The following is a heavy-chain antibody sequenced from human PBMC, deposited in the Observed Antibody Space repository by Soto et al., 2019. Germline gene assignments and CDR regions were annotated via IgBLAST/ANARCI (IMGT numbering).Heavy chain of an antibody. V-gene: IGHV5-51*01. J-gene: IGHJ4*02. Sequence: GESLKISCQGFGYTFSTYWIGWVRQKPGQGLEWMGAIYPADSDTRYTPSFEGHVTFSADKSLSTAYLQWNSLRASDTARYYCARRRAWNDAFDVSGQGVLVTVSS. CDR2: IYPADSDT. CDR3: ARRRAWNDAFDV. CDR1: GYTFSTYW. D-gene: IGHD1-1*01.